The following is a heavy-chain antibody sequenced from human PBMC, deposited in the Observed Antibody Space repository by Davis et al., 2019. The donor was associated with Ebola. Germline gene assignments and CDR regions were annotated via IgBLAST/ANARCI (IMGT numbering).Heavy chain of an antibody. CDR2: IIPTFGAA. D-gene: IGHD3-3*01. Sequence: SVKVSCKASGGSFSSHAINWVRQAPGHGLEWMGGIIPTFGAANYAQNFQGRVTITADESTSTVYMEVNSLRSEDTAVYYCARDPGFWSGFPPGTQGYHLDVWGQGTTVTVSS. CDR1: GGSFSSHA. CDR3: ARDPGFWSGFPPGTQGYHLDV. J-gene: IGHJ6*02. V-gene: IGHV1-69*13.